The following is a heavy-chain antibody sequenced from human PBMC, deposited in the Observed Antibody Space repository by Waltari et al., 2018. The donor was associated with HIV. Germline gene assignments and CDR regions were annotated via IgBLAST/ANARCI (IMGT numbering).Heavy chain of an antibody. D-gene: IGHD5-18*01. CDR2: IYHSGST. V-gene: IGHV4-39*01. Sequence: QLQLKESGPGLVKPSENLSLTCTVPVGSISSSNYFWCWIRQPPGKGLECIGIIYHSGSTYYNPSRKSRVTISVDTSKSQFSLKLSSVTAADTAVYYCASTGYTYGLDYWGQGTLVTVSS. J-gene: IGHJ4*02. CDR1: VGSISSSNYF. CDR3: ASTGYTYGLDY.